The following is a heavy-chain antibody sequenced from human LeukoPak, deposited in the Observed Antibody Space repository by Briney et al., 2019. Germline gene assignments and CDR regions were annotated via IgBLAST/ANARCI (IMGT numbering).Heavy chain of an antibody. CDR1: GYSFTSYW. J-gene: IGHJ4*02. D-gene: IGHD4-17*01. CDR3: ARLADYGDYGTAPDY. CDR2: IYPGGSDT. V-gene: IGHV5-51*01. Sequence: GESLKISCKGSGYSFTSYWIGWVRQMPGKGLEWMGIIYPGGSDTRYSPSFQGQVTISADKSISTAYLQWSSLKASDTAMYYCARLADYGDYGTAPDYWGQGTLVTVSS.